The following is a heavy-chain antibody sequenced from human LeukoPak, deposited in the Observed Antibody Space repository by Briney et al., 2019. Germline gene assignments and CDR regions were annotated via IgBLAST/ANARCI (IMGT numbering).Heavy chain of an antibody. J-gene: IGHJ5*02. V-gene: IGHV1-18*01. CDR1: GYTFTSYG. CDR3: ARARDLYCSGGSCSGWWFDP. D-gene: IGHD2-15*01. CDR2: ISAYNGNT. Sequence: ASVKVSCKASGYTFTSYGISWVRQAPGQGLEWMGWISAYNGNTNYAQKLQGRVTMTTDTSTSTAYMELRSLRSDDTAVYYCARARDLYCSGGSCSGWWFDPWGQGTLVTVSS.